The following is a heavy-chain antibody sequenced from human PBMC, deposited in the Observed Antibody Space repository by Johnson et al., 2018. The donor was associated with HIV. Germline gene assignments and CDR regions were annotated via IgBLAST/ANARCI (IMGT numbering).Heavy chain of an antibody. J-gene: IGHJ3*02. V-gene: IGHV3-7*05. CDR1: GFTFSLYW. CDR2: IKQDGSEK. CDR3: ARDEMQRRYALTAFDI. D-gene: IGHD6-25*01. Sequence: MQLVESGGGLVQPGGSLRLSCAASGFTFSLYWMTWVRQAPGKGLEWVANIKQDGSEKYYVDSVKGRFTISRDNAKNSVYLQMNGLRAEDTALYYCARDEMQRRYALTAFDIWGQGTMVTVSS.